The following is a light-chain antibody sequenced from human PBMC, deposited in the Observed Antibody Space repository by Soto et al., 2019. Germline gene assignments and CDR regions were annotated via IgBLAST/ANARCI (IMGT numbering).Light chain of an antibody. J-gene: IGKJ4*01. CDR1: QTVNNN. CDR2: STF. Sequence: EIVMAQSPATLSVSPGERATLSCRASQTVNNNLAWYQQKVGQAPRLLIYSTFNRATGVPARFSGSGSRTDFTLTTSSLQSEDFAFYYCQQYTNWPLSFGGGTKVEIK. CDR3: QQYTNWPLS. V-gene: IGKV3-15*01.